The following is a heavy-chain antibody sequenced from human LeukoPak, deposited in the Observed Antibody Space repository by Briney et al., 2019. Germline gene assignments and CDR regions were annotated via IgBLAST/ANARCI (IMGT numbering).Heavy chain of an antibody. J-gene: IGHJ5*02. CDR2: ISAYNGNT. CDR1: GYTFTSYG. V-gene: IGHV1-18*01. Sequence: ASVKVSCKASGYTFTSYGISWVRQAPGQGLEWMGWISAYNGNTNYAQKLQGRVTITADKSTSTAYMELSSLRSEDTAVYYCARRTELGYCSGGSCYNWFDPWGQGTLVTVSS. CDR3: ARRTELGYCSGGSCYNWFDP. D-gene: IGHD2-15*01.